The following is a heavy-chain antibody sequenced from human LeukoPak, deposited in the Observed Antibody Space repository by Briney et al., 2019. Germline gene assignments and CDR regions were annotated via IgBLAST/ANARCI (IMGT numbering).Heavy chain of an antibody. CDR1: GGSFSDYY. V-gene: IGHV4-34*01. J-gene: IGHJ4*02. CDR3: AGSIAARLDY. D-gene: IGHD6-6*01. CDR2: INHSGST. Sequence: TSETLSLTCAVYGGSFSDYYWSWIRPPPGKGLEWIGEINHSGSTNYNPSLKSRVTISVDTSKNQFSLKLSSVTAADTAVYYCAGSIAARLDYWGQGTLVTVSS.